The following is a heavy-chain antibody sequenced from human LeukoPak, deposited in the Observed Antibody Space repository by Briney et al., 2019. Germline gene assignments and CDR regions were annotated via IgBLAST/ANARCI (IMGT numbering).Heavy chain of an antibody. D-gene: IGHD3-22*01. CDR1: GFTFSSYS. CDR3: ARRDSYYYDSSGYYSWFDP. CDR2: ISSSSSDI. J-gene: IGHJ5*02. V-gene: IGHV3-21*01. Sequence: PGGSLRLSCAASGFTFSSYSMNWVRQAPGKGLEWVSSISSSSSDIYYAASVKGRFTISRDHAKNSLYLQMNSLRAEDTAVYYCARRDSYYYDSSGYYSWFDPWGQGTLVTVSS.